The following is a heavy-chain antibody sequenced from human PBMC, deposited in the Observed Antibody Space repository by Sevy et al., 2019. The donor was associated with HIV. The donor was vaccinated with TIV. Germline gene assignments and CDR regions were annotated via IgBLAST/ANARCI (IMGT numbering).Heavy chain of an antibody. J-gene: IGHJ4*02. CDR2: IKGKIYDGTI. Sequence: GGSLRLSCAASGFTFSNAWMSWVRQAPGKGLEWVGRIKGKIYDGTIDYAAPVKGRFRIAREDSKNTLYLQMNSLKTEDTAVYYCTTASWSQEDYYNYWGQGTLVTVSS. D-gene: IGHD6-13*01. CDR1: GFTFSNAW. V-gene: IGHV3-15*01. CDR3: TTASWSQEDYYNY.